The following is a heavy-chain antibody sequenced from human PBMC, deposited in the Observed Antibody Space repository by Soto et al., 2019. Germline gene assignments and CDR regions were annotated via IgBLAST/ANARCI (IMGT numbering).Heavy chain of an antibody. CDR2: INHSGST. D-gene: IGHD1-1*01. CDR1: GVILSGYY. CDR3: ASFAHWLGSRLYV. J-gene: IGHJ6*02. Sequence: TETLSLTSSAYGVILSGYYWSWIRQPPGKRLEWIGEINHSGSTNYNPSLKSRVTISVDTSKNQFSLKLSSVTAADTAVYYSASFAHWLGSRLYVSGHRSTVTLSS. V-gene: IGHV4-34*08.